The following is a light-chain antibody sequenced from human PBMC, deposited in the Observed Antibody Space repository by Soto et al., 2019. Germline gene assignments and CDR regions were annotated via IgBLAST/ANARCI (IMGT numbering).Light chain of an antibody. CDR1: NSNIGSNT. Sequence: QPVLTQPPSASGTPGQRVTISCSGGNSNIGSNTVNWYQQLPGTAPTLLIYTNNQRPSGVPDRFSGSKSGTSASLAISGLQSEDEPDYYCATWDDSLNVQVFGGGTKLTVL. J-gene: IGLJ3*02. V-gene: IGLV1-44*01. CDR3: ATWDDSLNVQV. CDR2: TNN.